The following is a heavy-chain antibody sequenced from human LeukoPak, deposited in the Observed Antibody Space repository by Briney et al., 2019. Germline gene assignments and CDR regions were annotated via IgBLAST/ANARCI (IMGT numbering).Heavy chain of an antibody. D-gene: IGHD2-2*01. CDR2: IYYSGST. CDR3: ARDVLRYCSSTSCYHYYYYYGMDV. CDR1: GGSLSSGDYY. Sequence: SETLSLTCTVSGGSLSSGDYYWSWLRQPPGKGLEWLGYIYYSGSTYYNPSLKSRVTISVDTSKNQFSLKLSSVTAADTAVYYCARDVLRYCSSTSCYHYYYYYGMDVWGKGTTVTVSS. J-gene: IGHJ6*04. V-gene: IGHV4-30-4*01.